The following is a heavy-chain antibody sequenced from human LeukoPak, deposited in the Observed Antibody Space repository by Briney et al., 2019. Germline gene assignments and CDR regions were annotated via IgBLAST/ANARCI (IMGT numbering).Heavy chain of an antibody. Sequence: ASVKVSCKASGYTFTSYGISWVRQAPGQGLERMGWISAYNGNTNYAQKLQGRVTMTTDTSTSTAYMELGSLRSDDTAVYYCARDGDCSSTSCRRGFDPWGQGTLVTVSS. D-gene: IGHD2-2*01. CDR3: ARDGDCSSTSCRRGFDP. CDR2: ISAYNGNT. CDR1: GYTFTSYG. J-gene: IGHJ5*02. V-gene: IGHV1-18*01.